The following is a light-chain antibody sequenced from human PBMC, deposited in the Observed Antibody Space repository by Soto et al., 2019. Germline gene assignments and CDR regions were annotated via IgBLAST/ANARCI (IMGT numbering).Light chain of an antibody. CDR2: GVT. CDR3: SSYAGSTNFYV. CDR1: SSDVGGYNY. Sequence: QPALTQPRSVSGSPGQSVTISCTGTSSDVGGYNYVSWYQQHPGKAPKLLIYGVTKRPSGVPDRFSGSKSGNTASLTVSALQAEDEAAYYCSSYAGSTNFYVFGTGTKVTVL. V-gene: IGLV2-8*01. J-gene: IGLJ1*01.